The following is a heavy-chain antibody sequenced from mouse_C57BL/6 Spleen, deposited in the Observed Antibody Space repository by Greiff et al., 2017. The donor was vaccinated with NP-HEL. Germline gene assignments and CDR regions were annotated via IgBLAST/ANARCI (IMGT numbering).Heavy chain of an antibody. V-gene: IGHV5-4*01. CDR3: ARDLDGSHYFDY. Sequence: EVKLVESGGGLVKPGGSLKLSCAASGFTFSSYAMSWVRQTPEKRLEWVATISDGGSYTYYPDNVKGRFTISRDNAKNNLYLQMSHLKSEDTAMYYCARDLDGSHYFDYWGQGTTLTVSS. CDR2: ISDGGSYT. J-gene: IGHJ2*01. CDR1: GFTFSSYA. D-gene: IGHD1-1*01.